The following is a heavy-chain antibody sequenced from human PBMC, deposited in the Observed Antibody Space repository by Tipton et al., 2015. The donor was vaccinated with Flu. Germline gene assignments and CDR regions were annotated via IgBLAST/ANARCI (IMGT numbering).Heavy chain of an antibody. CDR3: ARDLEAPDFYYGLDI. CDR2: ISGNGGVT. V-gene: IGHV3-48*03. J-gene: IGHJ6*02. D-gene: IGHD3-10*01. Sequence: SLRLSCAASGFTFSTYEMNWVRQAPGKGLEWVSYISGNGGVTYYADSVKGRFTISRDNTKNSLYLQMNGLRVDDTAVYYCARDLEAPDFYYGLDIWGQGTTVSVSS. CDR1: GFTFSTYE.